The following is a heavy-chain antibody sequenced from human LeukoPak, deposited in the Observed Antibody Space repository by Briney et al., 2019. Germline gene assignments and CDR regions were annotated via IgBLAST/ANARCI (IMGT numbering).Heavy chain of an antibody. D-gene: IGHD3-10*01. CDR2: INPSGGST. CDR3: ARGPLGDPYYYYYMDV. Sequence: ASVKVSCKASGYTFTRYYMHWVRQAPGQGLEWMGIINPSGGSTSYAQKFQGRVTMTRDTSTSTVYMELSSLRSEDTAVYYCARGPLGDPYYYYYMDVWGKGTTVTVSS. J-gene: IGHJ6*03. CDR1: GYTFTRYY. V-gene: IGHV1-46*01.